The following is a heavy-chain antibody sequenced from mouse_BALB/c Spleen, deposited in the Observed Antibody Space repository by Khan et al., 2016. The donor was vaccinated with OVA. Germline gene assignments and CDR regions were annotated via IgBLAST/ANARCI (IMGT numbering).Heavy chain of an antibody. J-gene: IGHJ3*01. CDR1: GYAFSDYL. CDR2: INPGSGDT. D-gene: IGHD3-2*02. V-gene: IGHV1-54*03. Sequence: VQLQESGAELVRPGTSLKVSCKASGYAFSDYLIEWLKQRPGQGLEWIGMINPGSGDTKYNETFKAKATLTADKSSRTAYMQLSSLTSDDSAAYFCAISGYGFGAYWGQGTLVTVSA. CDR3: AISGYGFGAY.